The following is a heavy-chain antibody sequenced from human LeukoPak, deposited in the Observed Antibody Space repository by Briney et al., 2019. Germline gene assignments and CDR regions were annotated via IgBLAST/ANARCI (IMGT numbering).Heavy chain of an antibody. CDR3: AKFSGADAFDI. D-gene: IGHD4-17*01. J-gene: IGHJ3*02. Sequence: GGSLRLSCAAYGFTFADHAMPWVRQAPGKGLEWDSGISWYSGSIGYADSVKGRFTISRDNAKNSLYLQMNSLRAEDTALYYCAKFSGADAFDIWGQGTMVTVSS. CDR1: GFTFADHA. V-gene: IGHV3-9*01. CDR2: ISWYSGSI.